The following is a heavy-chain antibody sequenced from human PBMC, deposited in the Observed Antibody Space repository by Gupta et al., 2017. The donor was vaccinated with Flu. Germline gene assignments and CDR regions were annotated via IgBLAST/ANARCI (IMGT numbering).Heavy chain of an antibody. CDR3: AKTGYALFSHHYYGLDV. CDR2: LSGSGDDS. J-gene: IGHJ6*02. D-gene: IGHD2-2*01. CDR1: GFNFGSYA. Sequence: DVQLLESGGGLVQPGGSLGLPCAVPGFNFGSYAMTGGRQAPGKGLEWVSGLSGSGDDSYYADSVKGRFTISRDNSRNRLYLQMNSLRAEDTALYYCAKTGYALFSHHYYGLDVWGQGTTVTVSS. V-gene: IGHV3-23*01.